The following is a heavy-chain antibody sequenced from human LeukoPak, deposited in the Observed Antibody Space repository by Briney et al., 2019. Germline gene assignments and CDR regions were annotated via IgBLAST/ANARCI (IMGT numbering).Heavy chain of an antibody. J-gene: IGHJ4*02. Sequence: ASVKVSCKASGYTFSGYYIHWVRQAPGQGLEWMAWINPSNGDTNYAQKFQGRVTMTRDTSISTAYMELTRLISDDAAVYYCARVGSSGWYVHPTLDYWGQGTLVTVSS. D-gene: IGHD6-19*01. CDR3: ARVGSSGWYVHPTLDY. CDR1: GYTFSGYY. CDR2: INPSNGDT. V-gene: IGHV1-2*02.